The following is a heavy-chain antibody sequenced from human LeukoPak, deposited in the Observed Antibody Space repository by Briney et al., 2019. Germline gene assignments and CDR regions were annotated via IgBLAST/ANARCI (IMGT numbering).Heavy chain of an antibody. CDR3: VHSNTYHNLQY. CDR1: QFTVSSNY. Sequence: PGGSLRLSCTASQFTVSSNYMTWVRQAPGKGLEWVSVLYTGGYTYYADSMKSRFTISRDISKNMLFLQINSLRVDDTATYYCVHSNTYHNLQYWGQGTVVTVS. D-gene: IGHD1-1*01. V-gene: IGHV3-66*01. J-gene: IGHJ4*02. CDR2: LYTGGYT.